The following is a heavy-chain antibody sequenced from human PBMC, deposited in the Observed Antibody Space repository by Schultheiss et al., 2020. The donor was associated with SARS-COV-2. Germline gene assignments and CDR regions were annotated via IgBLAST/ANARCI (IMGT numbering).Heavy chain of an antibody. CDR1: GYTFTSYG. V-gene: IGHV1-18*01. J-gene: IGHJ6*02. CDR2: ISAYNGNT. D-gene: IGHD6-6*01. CDR3: AREEYSSSSNYYYGMDV. Sequence: ASVKVSCKASGYTFTSYGISWVRQAPGQGLEWMGWISAYNGNTNYAQKLQGRVTMTTDTSTSTAYMELRSLRSDDTAVYYCAREEYSSSSNYYYGMDVWGQGTTVTVSS.